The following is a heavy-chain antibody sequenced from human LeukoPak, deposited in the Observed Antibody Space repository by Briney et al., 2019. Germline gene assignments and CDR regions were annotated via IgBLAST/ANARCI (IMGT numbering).Heavy chain of an antibody. D-gene: IGHD2-15*01. J-gene: IGHJ5*02. V-gene: IGHV4-4*02. Sequence: SGTLSLTCAVSGDSVSSTTWWTWVRQAPGKGLEWIAEIYQSGSTSYNPSLKSRVTISVDTSKNQFSLKLSSVTAADTAVYYCAGTPNWFDPWGQGTLVTVSS. CDR2: IYQSGST. CDR3: AGTPNWFDP. CDR1: GDSVSSTTW.